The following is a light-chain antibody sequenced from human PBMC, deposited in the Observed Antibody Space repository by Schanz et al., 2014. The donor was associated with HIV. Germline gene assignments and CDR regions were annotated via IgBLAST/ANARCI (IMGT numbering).Light chain of an antibody. Sequence: DIQMTQSPSSLSASVGDRVTITCRASQSISNYLNWYQQKPGKPPNLLIYATSSLQSGVPSRFSGSGSGTDLTLTISSLQPEDFATYYCQQSYSTPRTFGQGTKVEIK. CDR3: QQSYSTPRT. V-gene: IGKV1-39*01. CDR1: QSISNY. J-gene: IGKJ1*01. CDR2: ATS.